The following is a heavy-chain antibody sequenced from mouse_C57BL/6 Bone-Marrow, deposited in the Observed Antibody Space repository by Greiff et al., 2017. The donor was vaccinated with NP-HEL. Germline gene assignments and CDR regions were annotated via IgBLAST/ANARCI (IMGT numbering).Heavy chain of an antibody. Sequence: EVMLVESGGGLVKPGGSLKLSCAASGFTFSSYTMSWVRQTPEKRLEWVATISGGGGNTYYPDSVTGRFTISRDNAKNTLYLQMSSLRSEDTALYYCERREKLGRGFDYWGQGTTLTVSS. CDR3: ERREKLGRGFDY. J-gene: IGHJ2*01. CDR1: GFTFSSYT. V-gene: IGHV5-9*01. CDR2: ISGGGGNT. D-gene: IGHD4-1*01.